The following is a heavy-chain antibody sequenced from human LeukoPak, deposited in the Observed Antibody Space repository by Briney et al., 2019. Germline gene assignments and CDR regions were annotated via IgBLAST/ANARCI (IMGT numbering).Heavy chain of an antibody. CDR3: AKDLHEIAADY. CDR2: IKGDGITT. CDR1: GFTFSSFW. Sequence: GGCLRLSCEASGFTFSSFWMHWVRPAPGKGLVWVARIKGDGITTNYADPAKGRFTVSRDNAKNTVYLQMNSLRAEDTAVYYCAKDLHEIAADYWGQGTLVTVAS. D-gene: IGHD2-21*01. V-gene: IGHV3-74*01. J-gene: IGHJ4*02.